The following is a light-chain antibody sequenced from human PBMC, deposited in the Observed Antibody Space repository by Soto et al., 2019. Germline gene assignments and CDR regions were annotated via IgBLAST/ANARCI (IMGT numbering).Light chain of an antibody. CDR2: AAS. J-gene: IGKJ4*01. CDR3: QQYKIWPPLT. V-gene: IGKV3-15*01. CDR1: QSVGSA. Sequence: EIVMTQSPATLSVSPGETATLSCRASQSVGSAVAWYQHKPGQAPRLLIVAASIRASGGPGRFSGGGSGTEFTLANSSLQSEDFAVYYCQQYKIWPPLTFGGGTTVEIK.